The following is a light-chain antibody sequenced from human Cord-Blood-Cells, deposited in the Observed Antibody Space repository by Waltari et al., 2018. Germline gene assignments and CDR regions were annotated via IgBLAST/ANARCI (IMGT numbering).Light chain of an antibody. V-gene: IGKV3-20*01. Sequence: EIVLTQSPGTLSLSPGERATLSCRASQSVSSSYLAWYQQKPGQAPRLLIYGASRRATCIPDRFSGIGSGTDFTLTISRLEPEDFAVYYCQQYGSSPPYTFGQGTKLEIK. CDR2: GAS. J-gene: IGKJ2*01. CDR3: QQYGSSPPYT. CDR1: QSVSSSY.